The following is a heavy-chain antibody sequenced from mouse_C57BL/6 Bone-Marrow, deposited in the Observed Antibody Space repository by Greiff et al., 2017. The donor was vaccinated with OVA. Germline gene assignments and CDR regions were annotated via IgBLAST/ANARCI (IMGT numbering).Heavy chain of an antibody. CDR2: IYPRSGNT. CDR3: ARPFYYDYDGFAY. V-gene: IGHV1-81*01. J-gene: IGHJ3*01. CDR1: GYTFTSYG. Sequence: QVQLKESGAELARPGASVKLSCKASGYTFTSYGISWVKQRTGQGLEWIGEIYPRSGNTYYNEKFKGKATLTADKSSSTAYMELRSLTSEDSAVYFCARPFYYDYDGFAYWGQGTLVTVSA. D-gene: IGHD2-4*01.